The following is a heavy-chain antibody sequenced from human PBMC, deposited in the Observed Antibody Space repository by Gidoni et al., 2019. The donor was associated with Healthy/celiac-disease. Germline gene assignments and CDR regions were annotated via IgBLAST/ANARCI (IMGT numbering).Heavy chain of an antibody. CDR2: INHSGST. Sequence: QVQLQQWGAGLLKPSETLSLTCAVYGGSFSGYYWSWIRQPPGKGLEWIGEINHSGSTNYNPSLKSRVTISVDTSKTQFSLKLSSVTAADTAVYYCARGLTYYYYYMDVWGKGTTVTVSS. D-gene: IGHD3-16*01. CDR1: GGSFSGYY. V-gene: IGHV4-34*01. CDR3: ARGLTYYYYYMDV. J-gene: IGHJ6*03.